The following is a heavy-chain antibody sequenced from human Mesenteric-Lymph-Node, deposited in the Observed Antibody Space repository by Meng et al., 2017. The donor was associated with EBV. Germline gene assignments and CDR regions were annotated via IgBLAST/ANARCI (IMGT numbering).Heavy chain of an antibody. V-gene: IGHV1-2*06. J-gene: IGHJ4*02. CDR2: ISPYSGDA. CDR3: ARSSDYGDYV. CDR1: GYTFSTYY. D-gene: IGHD4-17*01. Sequence: QPVESGGEVKKPGASVKVSCKASGYTFSTYYIHWVRQAPGQGLEWMGRISPYSGDADFAQRFQGRVTMTRDTSGRTGYMELSRLKSDDTAVYYCARSSDYGDYVWGQGSLVTVSS.